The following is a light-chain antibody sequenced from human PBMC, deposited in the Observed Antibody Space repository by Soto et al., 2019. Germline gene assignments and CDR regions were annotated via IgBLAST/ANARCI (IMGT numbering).Light chain of an antibody. CDR1: SSDVGGYNY. V-gene: IGLV2-14*01. Sequence: QSALTQPASVSRSPGQSIIISCTGTSSDVGGYNYVSWYQQHPGKAPKLMIYDVSNRPSGVSNRFSGSKSGNTASLTISGLQAEDEADYYCSSYTSSSTLVFGGGTKLTVL. J-gene: IGLJ2*01. CDR3: SSYTSSSTLV. CDR2: DVS.